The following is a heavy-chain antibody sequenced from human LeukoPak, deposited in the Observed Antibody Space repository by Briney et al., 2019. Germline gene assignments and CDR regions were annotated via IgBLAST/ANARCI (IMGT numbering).Heavy chain of an antibody. CDR2: ISSNGGST. CDR3: ARGIKVDTFYYFDY. V-gene: IGHV3-64*01. J-gene: IGHJ4*02. D-gene: IGHD5-18*01. Sequence: QPGGSLGLSCAASGFTFSSYAMHWVRQAPGKGLEYVSAISSNGGSTYYANSVKGRFTISRDNSKNTLYLQMGSLRAEDMAVYYCARGIKVDTFYYFDYWGQGTLVTVSS. CDR1: GFTFSSYA.